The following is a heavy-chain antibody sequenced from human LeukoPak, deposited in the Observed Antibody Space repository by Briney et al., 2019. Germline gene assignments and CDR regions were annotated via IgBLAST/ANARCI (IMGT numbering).Heavy chain of an antibody. J-gene: IGHJ5*02. V-gene: IGHV4-59*01. CDR3: ARDTGGHMLYTFDP. Sequence: SETLSLTCTVSGGSISSYYWSWIRQPPGKGLEWIGYIYYSGSTSYNPSLKSRVTISVDTSKNQFSLKLSSVTAADTAVYYCARDTGGHMLYTFDPWGQGTLVTVSS. CDR1: GGSISSYY. CDR2: IYYSGST. D-gene: IGHD2-8*01.